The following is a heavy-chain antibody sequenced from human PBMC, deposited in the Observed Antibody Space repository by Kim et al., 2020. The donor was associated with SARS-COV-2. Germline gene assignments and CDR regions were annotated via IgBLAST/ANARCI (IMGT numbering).Heavy chain of an antibody. Sequence: GGSLRLSCAVSGFFFSDHAMHWVRQAPGKGLEWVGVISHDGTKTHYIDSVKGRFTISKDTSRYTVFLQMNSLKTEDTAVYYCGRQSGGSGSHLDYWGQGT. J-gene: IGHJ4*02. D-gene: IGHD3-10*01. CDR1: GFFFSDHA. V-gene: IGHV3-30*04. CDR2: ISHDGTKT. CDR3: GRQSGGSGSHLDY.